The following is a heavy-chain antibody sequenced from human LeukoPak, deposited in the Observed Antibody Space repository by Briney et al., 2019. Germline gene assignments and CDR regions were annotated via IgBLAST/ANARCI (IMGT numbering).Heavy chain of an antibody. V-gene: IGHV4-34*01. CDR2: INHSGSI. CDR3: ARIPRGDYYDSSGYYYLDY. Sequence: PSETLSLTCAVYGGSFSGYYWSWIRQPPGKGLEWIGEINHSGSINYNPSLKSRVTISVDTSKNQFSLKLSSVTAADTAVYYCARIPRGDYYDSSGYYYLDYWGQGTLVTVSS. J-gene: IGHJ4*02. CDR1: GGSFSGYY. D-gene: IGHD3-22*01.